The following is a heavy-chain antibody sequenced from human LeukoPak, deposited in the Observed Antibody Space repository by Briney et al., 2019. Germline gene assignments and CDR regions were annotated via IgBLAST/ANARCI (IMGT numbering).Heavy chain of an antibody. D-gene: IGHD6-13*01. Sequence: PGGSLRLSCAASGFTFSSYWMHWVRQAPGKGLVWVSRIKSDGSRTDYADSVKGRFTISRDNAKSTLYLQMNSLRAEDTAVYYCSAGPNFDYWGQGMLVTVSP. CDR2: IKSDGSRT. CDR1: GFTFSSYW. V-gene: IGHV3-74*01. CDR3: SAGPNFDY. J-gene: IGHJ4*02.